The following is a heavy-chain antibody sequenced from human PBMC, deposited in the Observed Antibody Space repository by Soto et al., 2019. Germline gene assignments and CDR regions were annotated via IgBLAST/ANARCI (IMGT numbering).Heavy chain of an antibody. D-gene: IGHD2-2*02. CDR1: GSRFSNYV. V-gene: IGHV1-69*06. CDR3: AREGRGKKAGYNGLVSLGY. CDR2: IIPIFNST. Sequence: QVQLVQSGAEVKTPGSSLKVSCKVSGSRFSNYVISWVRQAPGHGLEWLGRIIPIFNSTKNAQNFQGRVTITATNSASTASLELSSLRSVDTAVFYGAREGRGKKAGYNGLVSLGYWGQGTLVTVSS. J-gene: IGHJ4*02.